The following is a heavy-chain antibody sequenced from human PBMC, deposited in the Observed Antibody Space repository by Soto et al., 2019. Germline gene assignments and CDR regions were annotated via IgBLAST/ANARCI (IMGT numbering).Heavy chain of an antibody. CDR2: IIPIFGTA. J-gene: IGHJ4*02. CDR1: GGTFSSYA. D-gene: IGHD3-22*01. CDR3: ARVGTYYYDSSGYLDY. Sequence: SVKVSCKASGGTFSSYAISWVRQAPGQGLEWMGGIIPIFGTANYAQKFQGRVTITADESTSTAYMELSSLRSEDTAVYYCARVGTYYYDSSGYLDYWGQGTLVTVSS. V-gene: IGHV1-69*13.